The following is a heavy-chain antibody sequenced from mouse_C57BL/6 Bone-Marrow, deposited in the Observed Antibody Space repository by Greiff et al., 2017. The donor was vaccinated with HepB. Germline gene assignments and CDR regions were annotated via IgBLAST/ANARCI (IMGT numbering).Heavy chain of an antibody. Sequence: EVKLVESGGGLVKPGGSLKLSCAASGFTFSSYAMSWVRQTPEKRLEWVATISDGGSYTYYPDNVKGRFTISRDNAKNNLYLQMSHLKSEDTAMYYCARDGDGSIPLDYWGQGTTLTVSS. D-gene: IGHD1-1*01. J-gene: IGHJ2*01. CDR1: GFTFSSYA. V-gene: IGHV5-4*01. CDR3: ARDGDGSIPLDY. CDR2: ISDGGSYT.